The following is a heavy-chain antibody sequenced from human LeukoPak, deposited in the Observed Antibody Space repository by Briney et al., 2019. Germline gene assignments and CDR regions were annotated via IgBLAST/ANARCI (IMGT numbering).Heavy chain of an antibody. CDR1: GGSISSYY. V-gene: IGHV4-59*01. Sequence: QVQLQESGPGLVKPSETLSLTCTVSGGSISSYYWSWIRQPAGKGLEWIGYIYYSGSTNYNPSLKSRVTISVDTSKNQFSLKLSSVTAADTAVYYCARETSQKGAHYMDVWGKGTTVTISS. J-gene: IGHJ6*03. CDR3: ARETSQKGAHYMDV. CDR2: IYYSGST. D-gene: IGHD3-16*01.